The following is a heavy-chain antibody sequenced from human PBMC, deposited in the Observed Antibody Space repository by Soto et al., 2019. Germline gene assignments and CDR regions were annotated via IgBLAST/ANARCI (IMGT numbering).Heavy chain of an antibody. CDR1: GFTFSSYW. V-gene: IGHV3-7*01. CDR3: AREGIAAADPYYYYYYMDV. D-gene: IGHD6-13*01. Sequence: GGSLRLSCAASGFTFSSYWMSWVRQAPGKGLEWVANIKQDGSEKYYVDSVKGRFTISRDNAKNSLYLQMNSLRAEDTAVYYCAREGIAAADPYYYYYYMDVWGKGTTVTVSS. J-gene: IGHJ6*03. CDR2: IKQDGSEK.